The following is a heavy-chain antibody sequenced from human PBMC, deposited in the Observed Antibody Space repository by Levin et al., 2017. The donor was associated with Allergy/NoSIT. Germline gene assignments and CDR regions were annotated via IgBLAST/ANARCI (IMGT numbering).Heavy chain of an antibody. D-gene: IGHD1-26*01. CDR1: GFSVSSNY. Sequence: PGGSLRLSCAASGFSVSSNYMSWVRQAPGKGLEWVSLIFSNGNTIYADSVKGRFTISRDNSKNTLYLQMNSLRPEDTAVYYCASPSGTYDWMFDCWGQGTLVTVSS. V-gene: IGHV3-66*01. J-gene: IGHJ4*02. CDR3: ASPSGTYDWMFDC. CDR2: IFSNGNT.